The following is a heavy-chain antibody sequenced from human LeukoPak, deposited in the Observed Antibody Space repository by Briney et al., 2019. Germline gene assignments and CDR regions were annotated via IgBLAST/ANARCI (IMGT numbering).Heavy chain of an antibody. CDR3: ARVLGLLGYSSGRALDY. CDR1: GGSFSGYY. CDR2: INHSGST. V-gene: IGHV4-34*01. Sequence: SETLSLTCAVYGGSFSGYYWSWIRQPPGKGLEWIGEINHSGSTNYNPSLKSRVTISVDTSKNQFSLKLSSVTAADTAVYYCARVLGLLGYSSGRALDYWGQGTLVTVSS. J-gene: IGHJ4*02. D-gene: IGHD6-25*01.